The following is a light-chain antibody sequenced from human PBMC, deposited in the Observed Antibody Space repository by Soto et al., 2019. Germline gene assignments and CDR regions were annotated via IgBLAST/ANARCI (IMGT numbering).Light chain of an antibody. CDR1: HSINGN. CDR3: LQYNSYPFT. J-gene: IGKJ5*01. V-gene: IGKV3D-15*01. Sequence: DIARRKSPDSLNVSQVDRAIQSCRASHSINGNLAWYQQKPGQPPRLLIFGASTRATGIPGRFSGSGSGTEFTLTISSLQPEDFATYYCLQYNSYPFTVGQGTRLEIK. CDR2: GAS.